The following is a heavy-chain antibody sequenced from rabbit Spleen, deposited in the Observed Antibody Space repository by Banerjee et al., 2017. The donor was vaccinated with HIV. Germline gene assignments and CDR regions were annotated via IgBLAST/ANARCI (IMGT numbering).Heavy chain of an antibody. V-gene: IGHV1S40*01. J-gene: IGHJ6*01. CDR3: ARDTSSSFSSYGMDL. D-gene: IGHD1-1*01. Sequence: QSLEESGGDLVKPEGSLTLTCTASGFSFSYGYVMCWVRQAPGKGLEWIACINSFSGGSVYATWAKGRFTISKASWTTVTLQMTSATAADTASYFCARDTSSSFSSYGMDLWGPGTLVTVS. CDR2: INSFSGGS. CDR1: GFSFSYGYV.